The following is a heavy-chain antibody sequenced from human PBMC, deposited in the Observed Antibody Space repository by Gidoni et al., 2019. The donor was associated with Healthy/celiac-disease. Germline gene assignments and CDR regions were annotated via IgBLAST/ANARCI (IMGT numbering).Heavy chain of an antibody. CDR2: IWYDGSNK. CDR3: ARGTPRAGSGRDKYYFDY. J-gene: IGHJ4*02. D-gene: IGHD3-10*01. CDR1: GFTFSRDG. V-gene: IGHV3-33*01. Sequence: QVQLVESGGGVVQPGRSLRISCAASGFTFSRDGMHWVRQAPGKGLEWVAVIWYDGSNKYYADSLKGRFTISRDNSKNTLYLQMNSLRAEDTAVYYCARGTPRAGSGRDKYYFDYWGQGTLVTVSS.